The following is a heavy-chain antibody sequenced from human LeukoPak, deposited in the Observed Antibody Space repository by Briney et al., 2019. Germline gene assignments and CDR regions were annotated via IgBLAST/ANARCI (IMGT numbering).Heavy chain of an antibody. D-gene: IGHD6-13*01. V-gene: IGHV4-39*01. CDR2: IYYSGST. J-gene: IGHJ4*02. Sequence: SETVSLTCTVSGGSISCSSYSWGWIRQPAGKGLEWIGSIYYSGSTYYNPSLKSRVTISVDTSKNQFSLKLSSVTAADTAVYYCARHVGSFKYYFDYWGQGTLVTVSS. CDR1: GGSISCSSYS. CDR3: ARHVGSFKYYFDY.